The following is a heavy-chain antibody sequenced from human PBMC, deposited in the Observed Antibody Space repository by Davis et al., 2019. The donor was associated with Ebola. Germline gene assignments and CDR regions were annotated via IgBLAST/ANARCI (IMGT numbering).Heavy chain of an antibody. Sequence: PGGSLRLSCAASGFTFKNYNMNWVRQAPGKGLAWVSSISSTSSYIYYTDSLRGRFTISRDNAKNSLYLQINDLRAEDTAVYYCAREPVGDLVPSLYYFDSWGQGTLVTVSS. J-gene: IGHJ4*02. V-gene: IGHV3-21*01. CDR1: GFTFKNYN. CDR2: ISSTSSYI. CDR3: AREPVGDLVPSLYYFDS. D-gene: IGHD3-16*01.